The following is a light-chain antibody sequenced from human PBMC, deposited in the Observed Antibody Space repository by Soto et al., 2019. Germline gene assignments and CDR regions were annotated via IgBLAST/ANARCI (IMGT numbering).Light chain of an antibody. V-gene: IGKV1-39*01. CDR2: AAS. J-gene: IGKJ4*01. Sequence: DIQMTQSTSSLSASVGDRVTMTCRASQTISRALNWYQQKPGKAPKLLIYAASYLQTGVPSRFSGSGSGTDFVLTISSLQPEDFATYYCQQSFTTPTFGGGTKVEIK. CDR3: QQSFTTPT. CDR1: QTISRA.